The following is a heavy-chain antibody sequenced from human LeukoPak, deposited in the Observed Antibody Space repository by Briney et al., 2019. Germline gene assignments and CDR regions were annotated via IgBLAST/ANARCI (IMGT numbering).Heavy chain of an antibody. V-gene: IGHV1-18*04. CDR1: GYTFTGYY. J-gene: IGHJ5*02. CDR3: ARVYYDILTGYFNWFDP. D-gene: IGHD3-9*01. Sequence: ASVKVSCKASGYTFTGYYMHCVRQAPGQGLEWMGCISAYNGNTNYAQKLQGRVTMTTDTSTSTAYMELRSLRSDDTAVYYCARVYYDILTGYFNWFDPWGQGTLVTVSS. CDR2: ISAYNGNT.